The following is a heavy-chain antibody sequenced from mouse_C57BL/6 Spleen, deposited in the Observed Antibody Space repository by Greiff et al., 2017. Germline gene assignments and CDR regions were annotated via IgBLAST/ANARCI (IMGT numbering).Heavy chain of an antibody. CDR3: ARRENGYDENAMDY. Sequence: LVESGAELMKPGASVKLSCKATGYTFTGYWLEWVKQWPGHGLEWIGEILPGSGSTNYNEKVKGKATFTADTSSNTAYMQISGLTSEASAIYYCARRENGYDENAMDYWGQGASGTV. CDR1: GYTFTGYW. CDR2: ILPGSGST. D-gene: IGHD2-2*01. V-gene: IGHV1-9*01. J-gene: IGHJ4*01.